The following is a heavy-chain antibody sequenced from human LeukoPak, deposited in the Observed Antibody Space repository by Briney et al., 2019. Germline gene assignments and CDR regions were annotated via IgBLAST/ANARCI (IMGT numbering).Heavy chain of an antibody. Sequence: GASVKVSCKASGGTFSSYAISWVRQAPGQGLEWMGRIIPILGIANYAQKFQGRVTITADKSTSTAYMELSSLRSEDTAVYYCARDWGLAAAGKGGWFDPWGQGTLVTVSS. D-gene: IGHD6-13*01. CDR2: IIPILGIA. CDR3: ARDWGLAAAGKGGWFDP. CDR1: GGTFSSYA. V-gene: IGHV1-69*04. J-gene: IGHJ5*02.